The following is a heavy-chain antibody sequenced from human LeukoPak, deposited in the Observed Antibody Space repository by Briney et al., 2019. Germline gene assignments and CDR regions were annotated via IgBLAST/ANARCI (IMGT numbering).Heavy chain of an antibody. CDR2: LSGTGGST. V-gene: IGHV3-23*01. CDR3: ARDLHKYYDILTGFDY. Sequence: GGSLRLSCAASGFTFSSYAMNWVRQAPGKGLEWVSGLSGTGGSTYYADSVKGRFTISRDDSKNTVYLQMNSLRAEDTAVYYCARDLHKYYDILTGFDYWGQGTLVTVSS. J-gene: IGHJ4*02. D-gene: IGHD3-9*01. CDR1: GFTFSSYA.